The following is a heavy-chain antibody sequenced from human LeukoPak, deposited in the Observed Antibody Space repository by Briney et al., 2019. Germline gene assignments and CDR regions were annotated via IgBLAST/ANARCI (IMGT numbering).Heavy chain of an antibody. CDR2: ISHSGSTI. J-gene: IGHJ4*02. CDR3: ARGPSGYHNT. Sequence: GGSLRLSCTASGFTFSNFEMNWVRQAPEKGLELVSYISHSGSTIFYADSVKGRFTISRDNSKNTLYLQMNSLRAEDTAVYYCARGPSGYHNTGGQGTLVTVSS. D-gene: IGHD5-12*01. CDR1: GFTFSNFE. V-gene: IGHV3-48*03.